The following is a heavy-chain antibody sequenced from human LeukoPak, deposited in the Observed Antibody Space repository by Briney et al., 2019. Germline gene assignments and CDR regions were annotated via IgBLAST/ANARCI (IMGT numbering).Heavy chain of an antibody. D-gene: IGHD3-22*01. Sequence: GGSLRLSCAASGFTFSSYSMKWVRQPPGKGLEWVSSISSSSSYIYYADSVKGRFTISRDNAKNSLYLQMNSLTAEDTAVYYCARGGVYDSSGPDAFDIWGQGTMVTVSS. J-gene: IGHJ3*02. CDR2: ISSSSSYI. CDR3: ARGGVYDSSGPDAFDI. V-gene: IGHV3-21*01. CDR1: GFTFSSYS.